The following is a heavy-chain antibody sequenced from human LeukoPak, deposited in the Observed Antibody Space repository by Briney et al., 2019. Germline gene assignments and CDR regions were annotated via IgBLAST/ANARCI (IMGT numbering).Heavy chain of an antibody. CDR1: GFTVSSNY. J-gene: IGHJ4*02. Sequence: GGSLRLSCAASGFTVSSNYMSWVRRAPGKGLEWVSIIHTGGSTYYAGSVKGRFTVSRDNSKNTLYLQMNSLRAEDTAVYFCARGGPIAVAGYYFDYWGQGTLVTVSS. CDR2: IHTGGST. V-gene: IGHV3-53*01. CDR3: ARGGPIAVAGYYFDY. D-gene: IGHD6-19*01.